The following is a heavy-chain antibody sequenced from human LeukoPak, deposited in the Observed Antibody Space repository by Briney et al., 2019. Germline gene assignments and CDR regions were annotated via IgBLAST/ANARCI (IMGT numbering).Heavy chain of an antibody. CDR2: ISSSSSYI. CDR1: AFTFSSYS. CDR3: ASPRPDILTGFDAFDI. J-gene: IGHJ3*02. Sequence: GGSLRLSCAASAFTFSSYSMNWVRQAPGKGLEWVSSISSSSSYIYYADSVKGRFTISRDNAKNSLYLQMNSLRAEDTAVYYCASPRPDILTGFDAFDIWGQGTMVTVSS. D-gene: IGHD3-9*01. V-gene: IGHV3-21*01.